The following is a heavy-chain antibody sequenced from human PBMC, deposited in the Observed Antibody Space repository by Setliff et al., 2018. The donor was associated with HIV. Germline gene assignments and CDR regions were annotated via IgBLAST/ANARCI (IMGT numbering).Heavy chain of an antibody. CDR3: TTDLGGSYHGWNY. CDR1: GYVFTNYW. J-gene: IGHJ4*02. V-gene: IGHV5-51*01. D-gene: IGHD1-26*01. CDR2: ISPDDSDT. Sequence: PGESLKISCRSSGYVFTNYWIGWVRQMPGKGLEWMGIISPDDSDTRYSPSFQGQVTISVDKSTSTAYLQWSSLKTEDTAVYYRTTDLGGSYHGWNYWGQGTLVTVSS.